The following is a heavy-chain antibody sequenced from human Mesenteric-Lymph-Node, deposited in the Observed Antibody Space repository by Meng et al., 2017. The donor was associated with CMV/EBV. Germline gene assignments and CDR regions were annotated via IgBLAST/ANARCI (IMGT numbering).Heavy chain of an antibody. V-gene: IGHV1-2*02. Sequence: ASVKVSCKASGYTFTGYYMHWVRQAPEQGLEWMGWINPNSGGTNYAQKFQGRVTMTRNTSISTAYMELSSLRSEDTAVYYCARRKGLVAAAGKGFDPWGQGTLVTVSS. CDR2: INPNSGGT. D-gene: IGHD6-13*01. CDR1: GYTFTGYY. CDR3: ARRKGLVAAAGKGFDP. J-gene: IGHJ5*02.